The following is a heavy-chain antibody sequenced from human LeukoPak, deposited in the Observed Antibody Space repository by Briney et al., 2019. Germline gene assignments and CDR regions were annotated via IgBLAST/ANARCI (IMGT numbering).Heavy chain of an antibody. CDR3: ARMSGSHIDY. CDR2: ISSSSGSI. J-gene: IGHJ4*02. CDR1: GFTFSSYS. Sequence: GGSLRLSCAASGFTFSSYSMNWVRQAPGKGLEWISYISSSSGSIYYADSVKGRYTISRDNAKNSLYLQMNSLRAEDTSVYYCARMSGSHIDYWGQGTLVTVSS. D-gene: IGHD1-26*01. V-gene: IGHV3-48*01.